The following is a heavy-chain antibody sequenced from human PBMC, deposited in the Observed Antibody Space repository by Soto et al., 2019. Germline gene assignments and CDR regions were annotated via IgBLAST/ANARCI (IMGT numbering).Heavy chain of an antibody. CDR1: GFTFSSYA. V-gene: IGHV3-23*01. CDR2: ISGSGGST. J-gene: IGHJ6*04. Sequence: GGSLRLSCAASGFTFSSYAMSWVRQAPGKGLEWVSAISGSGGSTYYADSVKGRFTISRDNSKNTLYLQMNSLRAEDTTVYYCAKYSGGFFGGAPTPYYYYYGMAVGGKGTTATSPQ. D-gene: IGHD3-3*01. CDR3: AKYSGGFFGGAPTPYYYYYGMAV.